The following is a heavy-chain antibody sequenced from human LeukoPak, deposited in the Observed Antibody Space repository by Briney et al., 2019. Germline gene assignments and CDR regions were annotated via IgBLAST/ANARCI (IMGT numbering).Heavy chain of an antibody. Sequence: GESLKFSCKASGYSFTNYWIGWVRQMPGKGLEWMGVIWPGDSDTRYNPSFQGQVTISADKSINTAYLQWSSLKTSDTAIYYCSRLYGGSYWGQGTLVTVSS. CDR3: SRLYGGSY. CDR2: IWPGDSDT. D-gene: IGHD4-23*01. CDR1: GYSFTNYW. J-gene: IGHJ4*02. V-gene: IGHV5-51*01.